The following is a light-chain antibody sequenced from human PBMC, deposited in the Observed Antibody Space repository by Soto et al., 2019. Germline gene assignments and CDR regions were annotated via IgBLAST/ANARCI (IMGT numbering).Light chain of an antibody. Sequence: EIVRTQSPATLSVYPGVRVTLSCRASQSGSSNLAWYQQKPGQAPRLIIYGASTRATGIPARFSGSGSGTEFTLTISSLQSEDFAVYYCQQYNNRPRTFGPGTKVDI. J-gene: IGKJ3*01. CDR1: QSGSSN. V-gene: IGKV3-15*01. CDR2: GAS. CDR3: QQYNNRPRT.